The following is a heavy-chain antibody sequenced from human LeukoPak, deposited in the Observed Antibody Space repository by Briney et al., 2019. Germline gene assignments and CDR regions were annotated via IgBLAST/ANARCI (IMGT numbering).Heavy chain of an antibody. J-gene: IGHJ4*02. CDR1: GGSISSSSYY. CDR3: ARDRWLQLQPVDY. Sequence: SSQTLSLTCTVSGGSISSSSYYWGWIRQPPGKGLEWIGSIYYSGSTYYNPSLKSRVTISVDTSKNQFSLKLSSVTAADTAVYYCARDRWLQLQPVDYWGQGTLVTVSS. CDR2: IYYSGST. V-gene: IGHV4-39*02. D-gene: IGHD5-24*01.